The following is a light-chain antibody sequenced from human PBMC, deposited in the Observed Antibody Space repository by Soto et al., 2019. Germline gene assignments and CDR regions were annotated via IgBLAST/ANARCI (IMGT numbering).Light chain of an antibody. Sequence: ENVFTPAPGTLSFSPGERAPLLWKASQSVSSSYLAWYQQKPGQAPRLLIYGASSRATGVPDRFSGSGSGTDFILTISRLEPEDFAVYYCQQCGSAPLTFGQGTKVDI. J-gene: IGKJ1*01. CDR2: GAS. CDR1: QSVSSSY. V-gene: IGKV3-20*01. CDR3: QQCGSAPLT.